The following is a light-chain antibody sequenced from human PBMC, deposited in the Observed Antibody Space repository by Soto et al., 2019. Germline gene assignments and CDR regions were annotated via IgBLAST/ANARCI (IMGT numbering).Light chain of an antibody. CDR2: DAS. V-gene: IGKV3-11*01. J-gene: IGKJ4*01. Sequence: EIVLTQSPATLSLSPGERATLSCRASQSVSNFLAWYQQKPGQAPRLLIYDASTRATGIPARFSGSGSGTDFALTISSLEPEDFAVYYCHQRGTWPPLTFGGGTKVEIK. CDR1: QSVSNF. CDR3: HQRGTWPPLT.